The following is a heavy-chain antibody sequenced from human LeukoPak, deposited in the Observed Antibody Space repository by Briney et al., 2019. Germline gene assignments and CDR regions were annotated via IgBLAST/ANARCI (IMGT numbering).Heavy chain of an antibody. CDR3: ARDSNFAYLDS. J-gene: IGHJ4*02. Sequence: GGSLRLSCAASGFIFSANWMYWVRQAPGKGLEYVASMNQDGSQKHYMDSVKGRFTISRDNAKNSLYLQLNSLRVEDTAVYFCARDSNFAYLDSWGQGTLVTVSS. D-gene: IGHD4/OR15-4a*01. CDR2: MNQDGSQK. V-gene: IGHV3-7*05. CDR1: GFIFSANW.